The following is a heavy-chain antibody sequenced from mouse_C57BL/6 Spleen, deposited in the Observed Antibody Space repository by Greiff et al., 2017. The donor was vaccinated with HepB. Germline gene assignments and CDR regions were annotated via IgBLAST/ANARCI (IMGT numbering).Heavy chain of an antibody. V-gene: IGHV1-80*01. CDR3: ARGGGSSYDFDY. CDR1: GYAFSSYW. CDR2: IYPGDGDT. D-gene: IGHD1-1*01. Sequence: QVQLQQSGAELVKPGASVKISCKASGYAFSSYWMNWVKQRPGKGLEWIGQIYPGDGDTNYNGKFKGKATLTADKSSSTAYMQLSSLTSEDSAVYFCARGGGSSYDFDYWGQGTTLTVSS. J-gene: IGHJ2*01.